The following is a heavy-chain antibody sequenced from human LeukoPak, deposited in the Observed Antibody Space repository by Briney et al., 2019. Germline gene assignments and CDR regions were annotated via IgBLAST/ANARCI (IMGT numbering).Heavy chain of an antibody. J-gene: IGHJ4*02. CDR1: GFTFSSYA. CDR3: AREVIYDIRGIDY. D-gene: IGHD5/OR15-5a*01. Sequence: GSLRLSCAASGFTFSSYAMSWVRQPPGKGLEWIGEINHSGSTNYNPSLKSRVTISVDTSKNQFSLKLSSVTAADTAVYYCAREVIYDIRGIDYWGQGTLVTVSS. CDR2: INHSGST. V-gene: IGHV4-34*01.